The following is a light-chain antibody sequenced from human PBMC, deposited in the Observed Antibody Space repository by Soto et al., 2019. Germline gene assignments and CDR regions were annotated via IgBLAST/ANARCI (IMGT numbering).Light chain of an antibody. CDR2: DAS. V-gene: IGKV1-12*02. CDR3: QHLNTYPFT. Sequence: DIHMTQSPSSVSASVGDRVTITCRASQGLSSYLAWYQQKPGKAPKLLIYDASNLQTGGPSRFSGSGSGTDFTLTISSLQTEDFATYYCQHLNTYPFTFGQGTRLEIK. CDR1: QGLSSY. J-gene: IGKJ5*01.